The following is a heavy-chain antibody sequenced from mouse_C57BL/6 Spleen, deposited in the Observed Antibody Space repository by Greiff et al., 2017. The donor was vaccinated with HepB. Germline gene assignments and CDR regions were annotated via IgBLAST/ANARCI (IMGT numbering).Heavy chain of an antibody. Sequence: ESGPGLVKPSQSLSLTCSVTGYSITSGYYWNWIRQFPGNKLEWMGYISYDGSNNYNPSLKNRISITRDTSKNQFFLKLNSVTTEDTATYYCASYSNYEGLFAYWGQGTLVTVSA. CDR1: GYSITSGYY. J-gene: IGHJ3*01. CDR3: ASYSNYEGLFAY. CDR2: ISYDGSN. D-gene: IGHD2-5*01. V-gene: IGHV3-6*01.